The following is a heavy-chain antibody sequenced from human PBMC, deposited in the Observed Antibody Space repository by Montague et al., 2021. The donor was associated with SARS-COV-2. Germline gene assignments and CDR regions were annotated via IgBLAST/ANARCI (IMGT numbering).Heavy chain of an antibody. CDR3: ARAHSGSWAHLDN. Sequence: TLSLTCTVSGGSISSGSHYWSWIRQPAGKGLEWIGRIYTSGTTDYSFSLKSRVTISVDTSKNQFSLKLTSVTAADTAVYYCARAHSGSWAHLDNWGQGSLVTVSS. J-gene: IGHJ4*02. V-gene: IGHV4-61*02. CDR1: GGSISSGSHY. D-gene: IGHD5-12*01. CDR2: IYTSGTT.